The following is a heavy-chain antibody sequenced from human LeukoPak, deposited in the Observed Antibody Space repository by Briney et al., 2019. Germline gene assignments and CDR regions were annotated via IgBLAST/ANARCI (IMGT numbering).Heavy chain of an antibody. J-gene: IGHJ5*02. CDR2: IKSKGDGETT. D-gene: IGHD5-18*01. Sequence: GGSLRLSCVVSGYNFRGAWMTWVRQAPGKGLEWVGRIKSKGDGETTDYSAPVRGRFTISREDSKSTLYLQMNSLKIEDTAVYYCNIDIPLSYGALDRWGQGSLVTVSS. CDR3: NIDIPLSYGALDR. CDR1: GYNFRGAW. V-gene: IGHV3-15*01.